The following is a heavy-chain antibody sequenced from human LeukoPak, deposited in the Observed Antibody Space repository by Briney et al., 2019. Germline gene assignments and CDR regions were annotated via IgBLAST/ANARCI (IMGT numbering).Heavy chain of an antibody. CDR2: VSGYNGKT. J-gene: IGHJ6*03. V-gene: IGHV1-18*01. CDR3: ARGGSYYYPYYMDV. D-gene: IGHD3-16*01. Sequence: EASVKVSCKASGYSFTNFGIRWVRQAPGQGLEWVGWVSGYNGKTNYAQKVQGRVTMTTDTSTTTAYMELRSLRSDDTAVYYCARGGSYYYPYYMDVWGKGTTVTVSS. CDR1: GYSFTNFG.